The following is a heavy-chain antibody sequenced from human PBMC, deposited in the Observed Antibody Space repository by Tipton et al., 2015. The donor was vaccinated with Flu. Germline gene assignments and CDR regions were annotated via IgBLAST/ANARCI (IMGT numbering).Heavy chain of an antibody. CDR2: ISWNSDNL. J-gene: IGHJ5*02. CDR1: GFIFNDYA. CDR3: AKGVVVAAGGPNWFDP. Sequence: SLRLSCAASGFIFNDYAMHWVRQAPGKGLELVSSISWNSDNLGYADSVRGRFTISRDNAKNSLYLQMNSLRAEDTALYYCAKGVVVAAGGPNWFDPWGQGTLVTVSS. V-gene: IGHV3-9*01. D-gene: IGHD2-15*01.